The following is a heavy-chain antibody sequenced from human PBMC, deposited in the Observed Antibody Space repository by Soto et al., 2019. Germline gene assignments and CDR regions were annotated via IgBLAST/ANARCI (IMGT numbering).Heavy chain of an antibody. CDR1: GFTLAKYT. Sequence: GGSLRLSCAASGFTLAKYTMGWVRQAPGKGLEWVAESYSTGGTEYADSVKGRFSISRDNSKNMLFLQMNSLRVEDTALYYCARDREPDGIGTFDSWGQGTLVTVSS. J-gene: IGHJ4*02. D-gene: IGHD1-20*01. CDR3: ARDREPDGIGTFDS. V-gene: IGHV3-23*01. CDR2: SYSTGGT.